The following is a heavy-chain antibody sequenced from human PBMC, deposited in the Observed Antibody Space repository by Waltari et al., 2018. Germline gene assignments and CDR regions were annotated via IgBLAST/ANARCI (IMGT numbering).Heavy chain of an antibody. CDR2: IKKDGSTK. V-gene: IGHV3-7*01. CDR3: ARHGDFCFDF. J-gene: IGHJ4*02. Sequence: EVQVVASGGDLVQPGGSLRLSCAPAGFTFSDYWMGWVRQAPGKGLEWVANIKKDGSTKYYVDSVKGRFTISRDNAKDSLFLQMNSLRAEDTAVYYCARHGDFCFDFWGQGIVVTVSS. D-gene: IGHD4-17*01. CDR1: GFTFSDYW.